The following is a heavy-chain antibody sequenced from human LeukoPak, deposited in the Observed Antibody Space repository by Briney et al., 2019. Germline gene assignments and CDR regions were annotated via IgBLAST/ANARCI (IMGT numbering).Heavy chain of an antibody. Sequence: SETLSLTCTVSGGSISSYYWNWIRQPPGKGLEWIGYIYYSGTTNYNPSLKSRVSMSVDTSKNQFSLKLSSVTAADTAVYYCARGIQLWSYAFDIWGQGTMVTVSS. D-gene: IGHD5-18*01. J-gene: IGHJ3*02. CDR2: IYYSGTT. V-gene: IGHV4-59*12. CDR3: ARGIQLWSYAFDI. CDR1: GGSISSYY.